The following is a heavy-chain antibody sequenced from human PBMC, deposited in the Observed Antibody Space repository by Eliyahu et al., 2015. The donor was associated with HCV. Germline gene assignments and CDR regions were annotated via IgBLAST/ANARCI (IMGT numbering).Heavy chain of an antibody. Sequence: QVQLQESGPGLVQPSETLSLTXTVSGGSITTYYWXWXRQPPGKGLEWIGYTYYSGSXNYNPPLKSRVTIAVDTSKNQFSLKLSSVTAADTAVYYCASGGGGIAVAGTGGWFDPWGQGTLVTVSS. J-gene: IGHJ5*02. V-gene: IGHV4-59*01. CDR3: ASGGGGIAVAGTGGWFDP. D-gene: IGHD6-19*01. CDR1: GGSITTYY. CDR2: TYYSGSX.